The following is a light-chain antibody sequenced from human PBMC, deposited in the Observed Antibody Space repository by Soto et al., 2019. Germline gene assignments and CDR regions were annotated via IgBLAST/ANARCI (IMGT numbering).Light chain of an antibody. CDR1: QSVSSSY. CDR2: AAS. Sequence: EIVLPKSPGTVSLSPGGSGALSCRVSQSVSSSYLVWHQQKPGQANRLLICAASRRATGIPDRFSGSGSGTDFTLTISRLEPEDFAVYYCQKYGSSPWTVGQGTKV. J-gene: IGKJ1*01. CDR3: QKYGSSPWT. V-gene: IGKV3-20*01.